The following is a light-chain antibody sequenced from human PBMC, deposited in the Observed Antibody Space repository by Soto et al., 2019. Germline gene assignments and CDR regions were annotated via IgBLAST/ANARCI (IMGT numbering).Light chain of an antibody. CDR3: QQYNNWPPGT. V-gene: IGKV3-15*01. Sequence: EIVMTQSPATLSVSPGERATLSCRASQSVSSNLAWYQQKPGQAPRLLIYGASTRATGIPARFSGSGSGKEFTLTISSLQPEDFAVYYCQQYNNWPPGTFGQGTQLQIK. J-gene: IGKJ2*02. CDR1: QSVSSN. CDR2: GAS.